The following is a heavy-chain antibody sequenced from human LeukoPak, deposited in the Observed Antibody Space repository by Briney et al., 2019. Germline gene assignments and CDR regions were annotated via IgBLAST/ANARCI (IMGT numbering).Heavy chain of an antibody. V-gene: IGHV3-48*01. CDR1: GLTFSTYS. Sequence: GGSLRLSYGASGLTFSTYSMNWVRQARGKGLEWVSYISSDSGTIYYADSVKGRYTISRDNAKKSLYLQMNSLRAEDTAVYYCARAAQPGSDPWGQGTLVTVSS. CDR2: ISSDSGTI. D-gene: IGHD1-14*01. CDR3: ARAAQPGSDP. J-gene: IGHJ5*02.